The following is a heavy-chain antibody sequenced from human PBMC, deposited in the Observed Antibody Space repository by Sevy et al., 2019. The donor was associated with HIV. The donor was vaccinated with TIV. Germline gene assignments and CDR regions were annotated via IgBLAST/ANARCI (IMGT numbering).Heavy chain of an antibody. CDR1: GGSISSGGYY. D-gene: IGHD3-22*01. CDR2: IYYSGST. J-gene: IGHJ4*02. Sequence: SETLSLTCTVSGGSISSGGYYWSWIRQHPGKGLEWIGYIYYSGSTYYNPSLKSRVTISVDTSKNQFSLRLSSVTAADTAVYYCARVGYYDSSGYPEFGHYFDYWGQGTLVTVSS. V-gene: IGHV4-31*03. CDR3: ARVGYYDSSGYPEFGHYFDY.